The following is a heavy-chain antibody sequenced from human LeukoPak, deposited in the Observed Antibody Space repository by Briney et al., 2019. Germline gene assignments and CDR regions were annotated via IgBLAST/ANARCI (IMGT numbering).Heavy chain of an antibody. CDR3: ARESPQRSGYSYPH. J-gene: IGHJ4*02. CDR2: INAGNGDT. V-gene: IGHV1-3*01. Sequence: GAAVNVSCKASGYTFTSYAIHGVRQAPGQRLEWMGWINAGNGDTKYSQNFQGRVIITRDTSATTAYMELSSLRSEDTAVYYCARESPQRSGYSYPHWGQGTVVTVSS. D-gene: IGHD5-18*01. CDR1: GYTFTSYA.